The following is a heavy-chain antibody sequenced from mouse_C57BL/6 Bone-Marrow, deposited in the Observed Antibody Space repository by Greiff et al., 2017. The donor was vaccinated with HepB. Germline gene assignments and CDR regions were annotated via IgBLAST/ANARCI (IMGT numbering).Heavy chain of an antibody. J-gene: IGHJ2*01. V-gene: IGHV14-4*01. Sequence: EVQLVESGAELVRPGASVKLSCTASGFNIKDDYMHWVKQRPEQGLAWIGWIDPENGDTEYASKFQGKANITADTSSNTAYLQLSSLTSEDTAVYYCTTEGIYYGKSYFDYWGQGTTLTVSS. CDR2: IDPENGDT. D-gene: IGHD2-1*01. CDR3: TTEGIYYGKSYFDY. CDR1: GFNIKDDY.